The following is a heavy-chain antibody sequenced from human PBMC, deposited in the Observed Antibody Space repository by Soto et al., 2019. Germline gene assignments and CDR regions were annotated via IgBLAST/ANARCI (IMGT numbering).Heavy chain of an antibody. CDR2: IQHDATKT. D-gene: IGHD2-21*02. J-gene: IGHJ1*01. CDR3: ARVAHTAMTWPSISDYFRH. Sequence: EVQLVESGGGLVQPGGSLRLSCAASGFTFSLYWMGWVRQAPGNGLEWVANIQHDATKTFYVDSVRGRFTISRDNTDNSLSLQMDSLRVEDTAIYYCARVAHTAMTWPSISDYFRHWGLGTLVTVSS. CDR1: GFTFSLYW. V-gene: IGHV3-7*04.